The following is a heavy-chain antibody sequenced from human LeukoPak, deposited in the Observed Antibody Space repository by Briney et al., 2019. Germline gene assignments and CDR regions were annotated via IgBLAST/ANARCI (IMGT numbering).Heavy chain of an antibody. V-gene: IGHV4-34*01. CDR1: GGSFSGYY. D-gene: IGHD3-10*01. J-gene: IGHJ4*02. Sequence: SETLSLTCAVYGGSFSGYYWSWIRQPPGKGLEWIGEINHSGSTNYNPSLKSRVTISVDTSKNQFSLKLSSVTAADTAVYYCASSGSYYHAFDYWGQGTRVTVSS. CDR2: INHSGST. CDR3: ASSGSYYHAFDY.